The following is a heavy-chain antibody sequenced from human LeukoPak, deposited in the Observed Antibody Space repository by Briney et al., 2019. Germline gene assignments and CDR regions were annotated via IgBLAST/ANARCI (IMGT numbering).Heavy chain of an antibody. CDR3: ARERDRGYSYGYGY. J-gene: IGHJ4*02. V-gene: IGHV1-69*05. Sequence: SVKVSCKASGGTFSSYAISWVRQAPGQGLEWMGRIIPIFGTANYAHKLQGRVTITTDESTSTAYMQLSSLRSEDTAVYYCARERDRGYSYGYGYWGQGTLVTVSS. CDR1: GGTFSSYA. CDR2: IIPIFGTA. D-gene: IGHD5-18*01.